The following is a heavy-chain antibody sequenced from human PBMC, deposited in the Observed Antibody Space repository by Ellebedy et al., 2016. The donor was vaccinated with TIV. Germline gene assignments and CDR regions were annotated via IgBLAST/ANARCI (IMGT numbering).Heavy chain of an antibody. Sequence: SVKVSXXASGGTFSTFVINWVRQAPGQGLEWMGRFIPILGIATYAHNFQGRVTITADRSTSTGYMDLSSLRSVDTAVYYCAKSLWFGEAEGYYGMDVWGQGTTVTVSS. CDR1: GGTFSTFV. V-gene: IGHV1-69*04. D-gene: IGHD3-10*01. CDR2: FIPILGIA. J-gene: IGHJ6*02. CDR3: AKSLWFGEAEGYYGMDV.